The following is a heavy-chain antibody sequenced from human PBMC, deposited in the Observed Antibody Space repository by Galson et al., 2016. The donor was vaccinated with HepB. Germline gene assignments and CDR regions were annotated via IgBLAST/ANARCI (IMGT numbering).Heavy chain of an antibody. D-gene: IGHD5-12*01. CDR3: AKPVGTGYDWYYYYSMDV. V-gene: IGHV3-30*18. Sequence: SLRLSCATSGFNFRAYDMHWVRQTPGKGLEWVAIIAYDGNDKSYGNSVKGRFTVSRDNSKNTLYLQMNSLRAEDTAVYHCAKPVGTGYDWYYYYSMDVWGTGTTVTVSS. J-gene: IGHJ6*04. CDR2: IAYDGNDK. CDR1: GFNFRAYD.